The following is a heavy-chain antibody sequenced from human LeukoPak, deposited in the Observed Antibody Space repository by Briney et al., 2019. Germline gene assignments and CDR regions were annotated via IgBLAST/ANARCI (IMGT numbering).Heavy chain of an antibody. CDR2: IKSKIDGGEI. D-gene: IGHD3-22*01. CDR3: TTDDYYVASGFSPDFDY. CDR1: GFTFSKAY. Sequence: GGSLRLSCGASGFTFSKAYMSWVRQAPGKGLEWVGRIKSKIDGGEIDYAAPVKGRFTISQDDSRNPLYLQMTSLKTEDTAVYYCTTDDYYVASGFSPDFDYWGQGALVTVSS. V-gene: IGHV3-15*01. J-gene: IGHJ4*02.